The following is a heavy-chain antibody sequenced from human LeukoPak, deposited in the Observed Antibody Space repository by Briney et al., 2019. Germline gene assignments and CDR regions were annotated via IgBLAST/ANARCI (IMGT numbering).Heavy chain of an antibody. CDR1: GYTFTGYY. CDR2: INPNSGGT. Sequence: ASVKVSCKASGYTFTGYYMHWVRQAPGQGLEWMGWINPNSGGTNYAQKFQGRVTMTRDTSTSTAYMELSRLRSDDTAVYYCARVGYSSSSGKLDYWGQGTLVTVSS. J-gene: IGHJ4*02. D-gene: IGHD6-6*01. CDR3: ARVGYSSSSGKLDY. V-gene: IGHV1-2*02.